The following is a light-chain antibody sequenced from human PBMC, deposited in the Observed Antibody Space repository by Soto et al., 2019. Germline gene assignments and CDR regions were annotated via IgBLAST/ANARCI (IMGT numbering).Light chain of an antibody. CDR1: QSVSSSY. J-gene: IGKJ1*01. CDR3: QQYDCSIKP. CDR2: GAS. Sequence: EIVLTQSPATLSLSPGERATLSCRASQSVSSSYLAWYQQKPGQAPRLLIYGASSRATGIPDRFSGSGSGTDFSLLLISLAPADFAPYYSQQYDCSIKPFGQGTKVDIK. V-gene: IGKV3-20*01.